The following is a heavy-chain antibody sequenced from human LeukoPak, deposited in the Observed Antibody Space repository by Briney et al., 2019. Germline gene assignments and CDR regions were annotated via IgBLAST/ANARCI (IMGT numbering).Heavy chain of an antibody. J-gene: IGHJ4*02. V-gene: IGHV3-74*01. CDR2: INSDGSST. Sequence: GGSLRLSCAASGFTFSSYNMNWVRQAPGKGLEWVSRINSDGSSTSYADSVKGRFTISRDNAKNSLYLQMSSLRAEDTAVYYCAKDRAREGGYWGQGTLVTVSS. D-gene: IGHD3-10*01. CDR3: AKDRAREGGY. CDR1: GFTFSSYN.